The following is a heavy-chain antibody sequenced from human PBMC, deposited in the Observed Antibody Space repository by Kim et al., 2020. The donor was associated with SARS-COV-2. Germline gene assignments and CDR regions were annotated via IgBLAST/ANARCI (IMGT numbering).Heavy chain of an antibody. Sequence: GGSLRLSCAASGFTFDDYAMHWVRQAPGKGLEWVSGISWNSGSIGYADSVKGRFTISRDNAKNSLYLQMNSLRAEDTALYYCSSLFGVVTDYYYGMDVWG. CDR1: GFTFDDYA. CDR3: SSLFGVVTDYYYGMDV. CDR2: ISWNSGSI. J-gene: IGHJ6*01. D-gene: IGHD3-3*01. V-gene: IGHV3-9*01.